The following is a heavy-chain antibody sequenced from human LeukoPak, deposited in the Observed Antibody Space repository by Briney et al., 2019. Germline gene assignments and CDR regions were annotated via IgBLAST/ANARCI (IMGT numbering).Heavy chain of an antibody. V-gene: IGHV5-51*01. D-gene: IGHD6-19*01. J-gene: IGHJ3*02. CDR1: GYSFPNYW. CDR3: ARQVGSGWVDI. Sequence: GESLKISCKGSGYSFPNYWIGWVRQMPGKGLEWIGIVYPATSDTTYSPSFQGQVTISADKSSSTAYLQWSSLKASDTAMCYCARQVGSGWVDIWGQGTMVTVSS. CDR2: VYPATSDT.